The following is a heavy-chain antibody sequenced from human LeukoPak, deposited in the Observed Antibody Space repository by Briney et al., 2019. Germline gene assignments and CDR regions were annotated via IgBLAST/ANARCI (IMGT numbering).Heavy chain of an antibody. CDR2: ISGSCGST. Sequence: GGSLRLSCAASGFTFSSYAMSWVRQAPGKGLEWVSAISGSCGSTYYADSVKGRFTISRDNSKNTLYLQMNSLRAEDTAVYYCAKRPGGDTPPREYYWGQGTLVTVSS. V-gene: IGHV3-23*01. CDR1: GFTFSSYA. CDR3: AKRPGGDTPPREYY. D-gene: IGHD5-18*01. J-gene: IGHJ4*02.